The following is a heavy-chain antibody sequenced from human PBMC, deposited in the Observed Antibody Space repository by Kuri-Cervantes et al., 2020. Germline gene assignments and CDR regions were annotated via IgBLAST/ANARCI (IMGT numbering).Heavy chain of an antibody. J-gene: IGHJ3*02. V-gene: IGHV3-21*01. CDR2: ISSSSSYI. CDR1: GFTFSSYS. CDR3: ASGVWTGDAFDI. Sequence: GESLKISCAASGFTFSSYSMNWVRQAPGKGLEWVSSISSSSSYIYYADSVKGRFTISRDNAKNSLYLQMNSLRAEDTAVYYCASGVWTGDAFDIWGQGTMVTVSS. D-gene: IGHD2-8*01.